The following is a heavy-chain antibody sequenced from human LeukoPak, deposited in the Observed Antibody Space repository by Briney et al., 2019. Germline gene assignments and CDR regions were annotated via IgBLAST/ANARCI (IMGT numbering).Heavy chain of an antibody. J-gene: IGHJ4*02. V-gene: IGHV3-43D*03. CDR2: ISWDGGST. D-gene: IGHD2-21*01. Sequence: GGSLRLSCAASGFTFDDYAMHWVRQAPGKGLEWVSLISWDGGSTYYADSVKGRFTISRDNSKNTLYLQMNSLRAEDTAVYYCAKVPHIVVVIAISDYFDYWGQGTLVTVSS. CDR1: GFTFDDYA. CDR3: AKVPHIVVVIAISDYFDY.